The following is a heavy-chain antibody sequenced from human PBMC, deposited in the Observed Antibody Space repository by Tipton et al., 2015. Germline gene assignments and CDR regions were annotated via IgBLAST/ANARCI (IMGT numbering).Heavy chain of an antibody. J-gene: IGHJ6*02. Sequence: TLSLTCTVSGDSINGYYWSWIRQPAGKGLEWIGRIYSSGSTNYNPSLKSRVTISVDTSKNQFSLKLSSVTAADTAVYYCARGHYDFWSGFYAGYYYYYYGMDVWGQGTTVTVSS. D-gene: IGHD3-3*01. CDR1: GDSINGYY. CDR3: ARGHYDFWSGFYAGYYYYYYGMDV. V-gene: IGHV4-4*07. CDR2: IYSSGST.